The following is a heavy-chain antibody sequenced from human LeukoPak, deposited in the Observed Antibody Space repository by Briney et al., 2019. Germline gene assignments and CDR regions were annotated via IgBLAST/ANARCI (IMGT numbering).Heavy chain of an antibody. V-gene: IGHV3-23*01. Sequence: PGGSLRLSCAASGFTFSNYDMSWVRQAPGKGLEWVSTITGSGGTTYHADSVKGRFTISRDNSKNTLYLQMSSLRAEDTAIYYCAKRHGSGIKYFEFWGQGTLVTVSS. CDR3: AKRHGSGIKYFEF. J-gene: IGHJ4*02. D-gene: IGHD3-10*01. CDR2: ITGSGGTT. CDR1: GFTFSNYD.